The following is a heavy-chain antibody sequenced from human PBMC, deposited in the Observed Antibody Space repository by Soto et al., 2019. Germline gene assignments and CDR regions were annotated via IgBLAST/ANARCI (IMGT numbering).Heavy chain of an antibody. V-gene: IGHV2-5*02. J-gene: IGHJ6*02. CDR1: GFSLSTSGVG. CDR2: IYWDDDE. CDR3: VHRNQLHSYGSADEDHMDV. Sequence: QITLKESGPSLVKPTQTLTLTCTFSGFSLSTSGVGVGWIRQPPGKALEWLALIYWDDDERYSPSLRSRVTITKVTARNRVFLTMTHMDPVDTATYYCVHRNQLHSYGSADEDHMDVWGQGTTVTVSS. D-gene: IGHD3-10*01.